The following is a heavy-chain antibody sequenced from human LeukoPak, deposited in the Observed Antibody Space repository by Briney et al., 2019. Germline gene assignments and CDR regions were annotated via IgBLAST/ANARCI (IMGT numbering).Heavy chain of an antibody. V-gene: IGHV4-59*01. CDR1: GGSMGGSITTYY. J-gene: IGHJ6*02. CDR3: ARGAGKIPVAGIYYYYYYGMDV. Sequence: TPSETLSLTCTVSGGSMGGSITTYYWSWVRQPPGKGLEWIGYGHHSGSTNYNPSLKSRVTISVDTSKNQFSLKLSSVTAADTAVYYSARGAGKIPVAGIYYYYYYGMDVWGQGTTVTVSS. CDR2: GHHSGST. D-gene: IGHD6-19*01.